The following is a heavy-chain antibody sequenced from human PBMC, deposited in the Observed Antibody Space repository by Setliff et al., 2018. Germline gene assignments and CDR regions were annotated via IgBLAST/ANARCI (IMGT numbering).Heavy chain of an antibody. D-gene: IGHD3-22*01. V-gene: IGHV3-7*01. CDR3: VRDDADNYDAFDN. CDR1: GFSFSRHW. Sequence: GSLRLSCVVSGFSFSRHWMSWVRQAPGKGLEWVADIKQDGSTKYYLDSVKGRFTISRDNAKKSLYLQMNGLRADDSGVYYCVRDDADNYDAFDNWGQGTLVTVSS. CDR2: IKQDGSTK. J-gene: IGHJ3*02.